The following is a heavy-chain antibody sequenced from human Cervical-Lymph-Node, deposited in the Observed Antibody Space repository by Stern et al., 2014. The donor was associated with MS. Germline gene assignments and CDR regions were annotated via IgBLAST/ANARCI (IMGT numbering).Heavy chain of an antibody. CDR3: SREPRLTDY. CDR2: ISGGGTFV. V-gene: IGHV3-11*01. CDR1: GFSFSDHY. J-gene: IGHJ4*02. Sequence: DQLVESGGGLVKPGGSLRLSCVASGFSFSDHYMSWIRQAPGKGLECISYISGGGTFVNYADSVKGRFTISRDNAKDSLYLQMHSLRAEDTAVYYCSREPRLTDYWGQGTLVSVSS. D-gene: IGHD2-21*01.